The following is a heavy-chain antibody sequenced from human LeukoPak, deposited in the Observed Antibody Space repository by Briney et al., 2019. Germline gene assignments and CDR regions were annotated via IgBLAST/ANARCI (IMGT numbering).Heavy chain of an antibody. CDR2: ISSSGSTI. V-gene: IGHV3-48*03. CDR3: AKRVFDY. CDR1: GFTFSSYE. J-gene: IGHJ4*02. Sequence: PGGSLRLSXAASGFTFSSYEMNWVRQAPGKGLEWVSYISSSGSTIYYADSVKGRSTISRDNSKNTLYLQMNSLRAEDTAVYYCAKRVFDYWGQGTLVTVSS.